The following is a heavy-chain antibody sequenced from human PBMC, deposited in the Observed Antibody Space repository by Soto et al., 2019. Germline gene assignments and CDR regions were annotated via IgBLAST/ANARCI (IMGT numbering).Heavy chain of an antibody. V-gene: IGHV1-69*12. CDR2: IIPIFGTA. CDR1: GGTFSSYA. CDR3: ASGGGDMESGYNWFDP. D-gene: IGHD1-26*01. Sequence: QVQLVQSGAEVKKPGSSVKVSCKASGGTFSSYAISWVRQAPGQGLEWMGGIIPIFGTAKYAQKFQGRVTITADESTITADMELSSLRSEDTAVYYCASGGGDMESGYNWFDPWGQGTLVTVSS. J-gene: IGHJ5*02.